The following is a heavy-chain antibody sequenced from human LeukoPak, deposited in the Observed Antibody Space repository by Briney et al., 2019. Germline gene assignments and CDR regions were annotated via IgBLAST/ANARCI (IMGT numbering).Heavy chain of an antibody. V-gene: IGHV1-8*02. J-gene: IGHJ6*03. CDR3: AAGTYDYGSGSYKGFYHYMDV. Sequence: ASVKVSCKASGYTFTSYGISWVRQAPGQGLEWMGWMNPNSGNTGYAQKFQGRVTMTRNTSISTAYMELSSLRSEDTAVYYCAAGTYDYGSGSYKGFYHYMDVWGKGTTVTISS. CDR2: MNPNSGNT. D-gene: IGHD3-10*01. CDR1: GYTFTSYG.